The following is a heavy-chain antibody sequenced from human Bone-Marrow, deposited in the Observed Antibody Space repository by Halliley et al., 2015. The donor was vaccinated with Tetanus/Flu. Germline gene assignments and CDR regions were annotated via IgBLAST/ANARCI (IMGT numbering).Heavy chain of an antibody. CDR3: ARVLPGFNKNWHPLDY. Sequence: YTKGRRYSADPVKGRFPLPRDRAKSTLFLQMNSLRVEDTAVYYCARVLPGFNKNWHPLDYWGQGILVTVSS. J-gene: IGHJ4*02. V-gene: IGHV3-53*01. CDR2: YTKGRR. D-gene: IGHD1-1*01.